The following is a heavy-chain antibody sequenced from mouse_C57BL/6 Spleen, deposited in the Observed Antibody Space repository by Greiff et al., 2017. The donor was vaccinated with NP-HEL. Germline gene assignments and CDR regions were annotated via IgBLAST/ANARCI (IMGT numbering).Heavy chain of an antibody. J-gene: IGHJ1*03. D-gene: IGHD1-1*01. Sequence: EVKVEESGGGLVKPGGSLKLSCAASGFTFSSYTMSWVRQTPEKRLEWVATISGGGGNTYYPDSVKGRFTISRDNAKNTLYLQMSSLRSEDTALYYCARQHGSSPRYFDVWGTGTTVTVSS. V-gene: IGHV5-9*01. CDR3: ARQHGSSPRYFDV. CDR1: GFTFSSYT. CDR2: ISGGGGNT.